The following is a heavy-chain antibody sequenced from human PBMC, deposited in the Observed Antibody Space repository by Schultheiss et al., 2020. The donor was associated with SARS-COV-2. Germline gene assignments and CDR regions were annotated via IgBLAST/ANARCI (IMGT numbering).Heavy chain of an antibody. V-gene: IGHV4-39*01. Sequence: SETLSLTCTVSGGSISSSSDYGVWNRQPPGKGLEWVGSIYYSGSTYYNPSLKSRVTISVDTSKNQFSLKLSSVTAADTDVYYCACQLRPWGVVVVAAYIDVWGRGTLVTVSS. CDR2: IYYSGST. CDR1: GGSISSSSDY. D-gene: IGHD2-15*01. CDR3: ACQLRPWGVVVVAAYIDV. J-gene: IGHJ2*01.